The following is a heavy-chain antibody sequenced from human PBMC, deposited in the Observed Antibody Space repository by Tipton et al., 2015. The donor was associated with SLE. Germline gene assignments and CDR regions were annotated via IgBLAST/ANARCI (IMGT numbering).Heavy chain of an antibody. J-gene: IGHJ4*01. CDR1: GGSINDYY. CDR3: ARYNSSFFDY. CDR2: IYHSGNT. Sequence: TLSLTCAVYGGSINDYYWSWIRQPPGKGLEWSGDIYHSGNTYYNPSLKSRVTISLDTSKNQFSLRLTSLTAADTAVYYCARYNSSFFDYWGQGTLVTVSS. V-gene: IGHV4-34*01. D-gene: IGHD1-14*01.